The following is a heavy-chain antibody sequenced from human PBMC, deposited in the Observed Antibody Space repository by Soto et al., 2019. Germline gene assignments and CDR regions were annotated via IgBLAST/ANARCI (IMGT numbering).Heavy chain of an antibody. D-gene: IGHD3-22*01. V-gene: IGHV4-59*01. CDR2: VYYSGST. Sequence: QVQLQESGPGLVKPSETLSLTCTVSGASISSSYWSWIRQSPGKGLEWIGYVYYSGSTNYNPSLTSRVTISVDTSKNQFSLKLSSVTAADTAVYYCARGYYDSRGQSNTFDIWGQGTMVTVSS. J-gene: IGHJ3*02. CDR3: ARGYYDSRGQSNTFDI. CDR1: GASISSSY.